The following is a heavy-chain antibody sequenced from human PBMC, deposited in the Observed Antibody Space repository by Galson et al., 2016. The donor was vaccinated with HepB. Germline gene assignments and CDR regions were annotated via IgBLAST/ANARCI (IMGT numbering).Heavy chain of an antibody. CDR3: ARGVRRGRLYGMDV. J-gene: IGHJ6*02. CDR1: GGSISSYY. D-gene: IGHD3-10*01. CDR2: IYYSGST. V-gene: IGHV4-59*01. Sequence: ETLSLTCTVSGGSISSYYWSWIRQPPGKGLEWIGYIYYSGSTNYNPSLKSRVTISVDTSKNQFSLKLSSVTAADTAVYYCARGVRRGRLYGMDVWGQGTTVTVSS.